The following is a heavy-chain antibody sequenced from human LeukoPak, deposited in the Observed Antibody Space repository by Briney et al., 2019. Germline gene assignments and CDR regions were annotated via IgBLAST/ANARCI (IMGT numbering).Heavy chain of an antibody. J-gene: IGHJ5*02. CDR2: ISYDGSNK. D-gene: IGHD6-6*01. Sequence: GGSLRLSCAASGFTFSSYAMHWVRQAPGKGLEWVAVISYDGSNKYYADSVKGRFTISRDNSKNTLYLQMNSLRAEDTAVYYCATHVQPWGQGTLVTVSS. CDR3: ATHVQP. V-gene: IGHV3-30*04. CDR1: GFTFSSYA.